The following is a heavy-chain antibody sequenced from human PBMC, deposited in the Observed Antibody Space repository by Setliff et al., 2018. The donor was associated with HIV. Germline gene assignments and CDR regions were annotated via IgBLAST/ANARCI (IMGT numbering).Heavy chain of an antibody. CDR2: INHSGST. V-gene: IGHV4-34*01. J-gene: IGHJ3*02. Sequence: KTSETLSLTCAVYGGSFSEYYWSWIRQSPGKGLEWIGEINHSGSTHYNPPLKSRATISVDTSKNQFSLRLSSVTAADTAVFFCARHLYWNPDAFDIWGQGTMVTVSS. D-gene: IGHD1-1*01. CDR3: ARHLYWNPDAFDI. CDR1: GGSFSEYY.